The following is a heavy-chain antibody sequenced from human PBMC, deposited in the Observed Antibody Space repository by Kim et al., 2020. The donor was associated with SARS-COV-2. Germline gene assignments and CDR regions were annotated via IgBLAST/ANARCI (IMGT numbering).Heavy chain of an antibody. CDR1: GGSFSGYY. J-gene: IGHJ3*01. CDR2: INHSGST. D-gene: IGHD2-15*01. Sequence: SETLSLTCAVYGGSFSGYYWSWIRQPPGKGLEWIGEINHSGSTNYNPSLKSRVTISVDTSTNKFFLKLSSVTAADTAVYYCSRRVPFGRDIAVVVAAF. V-gene: IGHV4-34*01. CDR3: SRRVPFGRDIAVVVAAF.